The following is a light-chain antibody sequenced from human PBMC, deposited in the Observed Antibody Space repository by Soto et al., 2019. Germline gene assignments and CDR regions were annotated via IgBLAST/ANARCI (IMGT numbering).Light chain of an antibody. Sequence: SYELTQPPSVSVSPGQTASISCSGEKLGDKYACWYQQKPGQSPVLVIYQDSKRPSGIPERFSGSNSANTATLTISGTQAMDEAHYYCQAWDSSTAVFGGGTKLTV. CDR3: QAWDSSTAV. V-gene: IGLV3-1*01. CDR1: KLGDKY. J-gene: IGLJ2*01. CDR2: QDS.